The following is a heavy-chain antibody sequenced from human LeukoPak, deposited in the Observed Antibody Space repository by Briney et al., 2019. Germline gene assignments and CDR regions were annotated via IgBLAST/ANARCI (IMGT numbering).Heavy chain of an antibody. Sequence: KPSETLSLTCTVSGGSISSGSYYWSWIRQPAGKGLEWIGRIYTSGSTNYNPSLKSRITILVDTSKNQFSLKLSSVTAADTAVYYCARDSHYSNYYDYWGQGTLVTVSS. CDR2: IYTSGST. J-gene: IGHJ4*02. CDR3: ARDSHYSNYYDY. D-gene: IGHD4-11*01. CDR1: GGSISSGSYY. V-gene: IGHV4-61*02.